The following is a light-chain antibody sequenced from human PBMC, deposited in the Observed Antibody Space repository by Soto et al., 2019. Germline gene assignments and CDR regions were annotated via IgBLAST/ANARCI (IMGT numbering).Light chain of an antibody. CDR2: AAS. CDR1: QSISRS. V-gene: IGKV1-39*01. CDR3: QQSYNTPPT. Sequence: DIQMTQSPSSLSASVGDRVSITCRASQSISRSLNWYQQSPGKAPKLLVYAASTLQSGVPSRFRGSGSGTDFTLTIDSLQPEDFATYYCQQSYNTPPTFSGGTNVDIK. J-gene: IGKJ4*01.